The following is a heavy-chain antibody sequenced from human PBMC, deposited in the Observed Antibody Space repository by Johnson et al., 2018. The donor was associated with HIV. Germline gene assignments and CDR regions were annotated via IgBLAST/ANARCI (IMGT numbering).Heavy chain of an antibody. CDR3: ARDHSFRVYSSPDAVDI. J-gene: IGHJ3*02. Sequence: VQLVESGGGLVKPGGSTRLSCAASGFTFSDYYMSWIRQAPGKGLEWVSYISGGGSSIYYAESVKDRFTISRDNAKNSLYLQMNSLRAEDTAVYYCARDHSFRVYSSPDAVDIWGQGTMVTVSS. D-gene: IGHD6-13*01. CDR2: ISGGGSSI. CDR1: GFTFSDYY. V-gene: IGHV3-11*04.